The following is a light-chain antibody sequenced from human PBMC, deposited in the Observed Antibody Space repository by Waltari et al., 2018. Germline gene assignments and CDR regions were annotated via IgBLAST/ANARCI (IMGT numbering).Light chain of an antibody. J-gene: IGKJ1*01. CDR1: QSLVHSDGNTY. Sequence: DVVMTQSPLSLPVTLGQPASISCRSSQSLVHSDGNTYLNWFQQRPGQSPRRLIYKISNRDSGVPDRFSGSGSGTDFTLKISRVEAEDVGVYYCMQDSHWPPVTFGQGTKVEI. CDR3: MQDSHWPPVT. CDR2: KIS. V-gene: IGKV2-30*02.